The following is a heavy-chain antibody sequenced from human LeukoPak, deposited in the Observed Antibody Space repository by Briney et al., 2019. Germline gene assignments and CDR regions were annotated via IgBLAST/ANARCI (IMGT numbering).Heavy chain of an antibody. J-gene: IGHJ3*01. CDR1: GFTFSSYG. V-gene: IGHV3-23*01. CDR3: ASETTRGYSYGSPTDGFDL. D-gene: IGHD5-18*01. Sequence: GGTLRLSCAASGFTFSSYGMSWVRQAPGKGLEWVSAISGSGGSTCYADSVKGRFTISRDNARKSLFLQMNSLRAEDTAVYYCASETTRGYSYGSPTDGFDLWGQGTMVTVSS. CDR2: ISGSGGST.